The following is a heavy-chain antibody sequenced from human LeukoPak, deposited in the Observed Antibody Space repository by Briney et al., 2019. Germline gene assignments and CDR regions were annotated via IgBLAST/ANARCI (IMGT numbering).Heavy chain of an antibody. D-gene: IGHD3-3*01. CDR1: GFTFSSYS. CDR3: AKDDDFWSGYLRFDP. CDR2: ISGSGGST. J-gene: IGHJ5*02. V-gene: IGHV3-23*01. Sequence: GGSLRLSCAASGFTFSSYSMNWVRQAPGKGLEWVSAISGSGGSTYYADSVKGRFTISRDNSKNTLYLQMNSLRAEDTAVYYCAKDDDFWSGYLRFDPWGQGTLVTVSS.